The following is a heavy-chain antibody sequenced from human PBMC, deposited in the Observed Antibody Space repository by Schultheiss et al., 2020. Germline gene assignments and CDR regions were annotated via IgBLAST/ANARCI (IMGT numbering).Heavy chain of an antibody. V-gene: IGHV3-13*01. Sequence: GGSLRLSCAASGFTFSSYDMHWVRQATGKGLEWVSAIGTAGDTYYPGSVKGRFTISRDNSKNTLYLQMNSLRAEDTAVYYCAKHGTGLGEMTLFDYWGQGTLVTVSS. CDR3: AKHGTGLGEMTLFDY. J-gene: IGHJ4*02. CDR1: GFTFSSYD. CDR2: IGTAGDT. D-gene: IGHD3-10*01.